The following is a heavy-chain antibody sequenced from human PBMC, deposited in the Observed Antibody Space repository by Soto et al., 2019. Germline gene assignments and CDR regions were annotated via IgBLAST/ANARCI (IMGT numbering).Heavy chain of an antibody. CDR3: ARESLGAKGADH. V-gene: IGHV1-69*17. Sequence: QVQLVQSGAEVKRPGSSVKVSCESSGDTFNSYLISWVRQAPGQGLEWMGGIIPIIRVTHYAQRFQGRVTISARSSTGTAYMELTNLGFADTALYYCARESLGAKGADHWGQGTLVTVSS. CDR2: IIPIIRVT. D-gene: IGHD7-27*01. J-gene: IGHJ4*02. CDR1: GDTFNSYL.